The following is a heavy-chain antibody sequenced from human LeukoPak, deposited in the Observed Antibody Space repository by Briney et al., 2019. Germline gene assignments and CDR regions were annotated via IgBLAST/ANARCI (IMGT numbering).Heavy chain of an antibody. D-gene: IGHD3-10*01. V-gene: IGHV4-59*01. CDR3: ARDRDWFDP. CDR1: GGSISSYY. CDR2: IYYSGST. J-gene: IGHJ5*02. Sequence: SETLSLTCTVSGGSISSYYWSWIRQPPGKGLEWIGYIYYSGSTNYNPSLKSRVTISVDTSKNQFSLKLSSVTAADTAVYYCARDRDWFDPWGQGTLVTVSS.